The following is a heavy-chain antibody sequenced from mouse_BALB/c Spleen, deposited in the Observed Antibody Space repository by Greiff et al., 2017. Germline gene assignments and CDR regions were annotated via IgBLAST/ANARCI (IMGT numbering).Heavy chain of an antibody. CDR1: GYTFTSYW. V-gene: IGHV1-7*01. D-gene: IGHD2-2*01. CDR3: ARSDYGYDGYYFDY. J-gene: IGHJ2*01. CDR2: INPSTGYT. Sequence: VKLMESGAELAKPGASVKMSCKASGYTFTSYWMHWVKQRPGQGLEWIRYINPSTGYTEYNQKFKDKATLTADKSSSTAYMQLSSLTSEDSAVYYCARSDYGYDGYYFDYWGQGTTLTVSS.